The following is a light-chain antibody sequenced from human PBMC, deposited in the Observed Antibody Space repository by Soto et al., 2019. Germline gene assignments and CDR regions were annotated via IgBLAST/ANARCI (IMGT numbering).Light chain of an antibody. Sequence: QSALTQPPSSSGSHGQSVTISCTGTSSDVGGYNYVSWYQQHPGKAPKLMIYEVTKRPSGVPDRFSGSKSGNTASLTVSWLQAEDEADYYCSSYAGSKVVFGGGTQLTVL. CDR2: EVT. CDR3: SSYAGSKVV. J-gene: IGLJ3*02. CDR1: SSDVGGYNY. V-gene: IGLV2-8*01.